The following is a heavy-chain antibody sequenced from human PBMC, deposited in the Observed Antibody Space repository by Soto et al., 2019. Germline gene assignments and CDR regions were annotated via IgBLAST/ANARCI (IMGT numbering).Heavy chain of an antibody. CDR1: GFTFSSYA. D-gene: IGHD3-22*01. V-gene: IGHV3-64*04. J-gene: IGHJ4*02. CDR3: ARDRFNYYDSSGTQRGYFDY. Sequence: LRLSCSASGFTFSSYAMHWVRQAPGKGLEYVSAISSNGGSTYYADSVEGRFTISRDNSKNTLYLQMNSLRAEDTAVYYCARDRFNYYDSSGTQRGYFDYWGQGTLVTVSS. CDR2: ISSNGGST.